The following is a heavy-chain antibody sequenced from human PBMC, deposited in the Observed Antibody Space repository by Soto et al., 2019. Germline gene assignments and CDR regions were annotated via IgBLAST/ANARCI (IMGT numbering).Heavy chain of an antibody. Sequence: SVKVSCKASGGTFSSYAISWVRQAPGQGLEWMGGIIPIFGTANYAQKFQGRVTITADESTSTAYMELSSLRSEDTAVYYCARDLDYYGSGSIDYWGQGTLVTVSS. V-gene: IGHV1-69*13. CDR2: IIPIFGTA. CDR3: ARDLDYYGSGSIDY. J-gene: IGHJ4*02. CDR1: GGTFSSYA. D-gene: IGHD3-10*01.